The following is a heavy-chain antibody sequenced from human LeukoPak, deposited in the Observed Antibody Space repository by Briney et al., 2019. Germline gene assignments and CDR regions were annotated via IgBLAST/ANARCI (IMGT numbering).Heavy chain of an antibody. CDR3: ASVSTLGGFDY. D-gene: IGHD3-16*01. V-gene: IGHV1-69*13. CDR1: GYTFTSYA. J-gene: IGHJ4*02. Sequence: ASVKVSCKASGYTFTSYAISWVRQAPGQGLEWMGGIIPIFGTANYAQKFQGRVTITADESTSTAYMELSSLRSEDTAVYYCASVSTLGGFDYWGQGTLVTVSS. CDR2: IIPIFGTA.